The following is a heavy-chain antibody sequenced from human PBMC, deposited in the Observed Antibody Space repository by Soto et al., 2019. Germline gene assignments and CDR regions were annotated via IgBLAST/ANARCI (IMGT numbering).Heavy chain of an antibody. CDR2: VFHTGDT. J-gene: IGHJ4*02. CDR3: ARKAWVRFEY. V-gene: IGHV4-4*02. CDR1: GDSISSSVW. Sequence: SETLSLTCAVSGDSISSSVWWTWVRQPPGKGLEWIGEVFHTGDTYFNPSLRSRVAMSVDKSTNEFSLKVTSVTAADTAIYYCARKAWVRFEYWGQGALGTV. D-gene: IGHD7-27*01.